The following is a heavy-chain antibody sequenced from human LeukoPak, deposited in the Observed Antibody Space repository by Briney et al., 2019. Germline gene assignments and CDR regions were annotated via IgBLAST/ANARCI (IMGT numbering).Heavy chain of an antibody. CDR1: GFTFSSYA. CDR2: ISGSGGST. CDR3: AKDYRPKYYYDSSGYFDY. D-gene: IGHD3-22*01. V-gene: IGHV3-23*01. J-gene: IGHJ4*02. Sequence: PGGSLRLSCAASGFTFSSYAMSWVRQAPGKGLEWVSAISGSGGSTYYADSVKGRFTTSRDNSKNTLYLQMNSLRAEDTAVYYCAKDYRPKYYYDSSGYFDYWGQGTLVTVSS.